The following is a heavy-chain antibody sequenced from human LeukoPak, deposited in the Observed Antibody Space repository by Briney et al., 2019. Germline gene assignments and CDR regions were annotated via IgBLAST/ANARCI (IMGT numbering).Heavy chain of an antibody. Sequence: SSVTVSCKASGYTFTPYFIHWVRQAPGQGLEWLGIINPSSTSTKDPQRFKGRLTMTRDTFTRTVYMELSGLTSEDSDVYYCARVQGNGDYSDAWGQGTLVTVSS. V-gene: IGHV1-46*01. CDR2: INPSSTST. D-gene: IGHD4-17*01. CDR1: GYTFTPYF. J-gene: IGHJ1*01. CDR3: ARVQGNGDYSDA.